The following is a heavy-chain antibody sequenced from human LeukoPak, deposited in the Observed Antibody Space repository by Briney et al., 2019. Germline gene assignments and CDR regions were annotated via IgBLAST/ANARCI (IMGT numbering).Heavy chain of an antibody. CDR1: GLTFSSSW. D-gene: IGHD6-13*01. J-gene: IGHJ4*02. CDR2: ISSSSSYI. V-gene: IGHV3-21*01. Sequence: PGGSLRLSCAVSGLTFSSSWMNWVRQAPGKGLEWVSSISSSSSYIYYADSVKGRFTISRDNAKNSLYLQMNSLRAEDTAVYYCARAGYSSSGGYYFDYWGQGTLVTVSS. CDR3: ARAGYSSSGGYYFDY.